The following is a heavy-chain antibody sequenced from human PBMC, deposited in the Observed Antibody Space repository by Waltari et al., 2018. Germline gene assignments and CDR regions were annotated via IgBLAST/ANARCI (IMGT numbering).Heavy chain of an antibody. J-gene: IGHJ4*02. Sequence: EVQLVESGGGLVQPGGSLRLSCTASGFTFSGYWWLWVRQAPGKGLVWVSSINNDGSSISYAYSVKGLFTVSRDNAKNTLYLQMNSLTAEDTAVYYCGRDSPDYWGQGTLVTVSS. V-gene: IGHV3-74*01. CDR3: GRDSPDY. CDR2: INNDGSSI. CDR1: GFTFSGYW.